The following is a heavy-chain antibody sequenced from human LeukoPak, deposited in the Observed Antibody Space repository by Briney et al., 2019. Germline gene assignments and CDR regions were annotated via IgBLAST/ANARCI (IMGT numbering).Heavy chain of an antibody. CDR2: IYHSGST. CDR3: ARDWGYYGSGKGPPI. CDR1: GGSISSGGYY. Sequence: SETLSLTCTVSGGSISSGGYYWSWVRQPPGKGLEWIGYIYHSGSTNYNPSLKSRVTISVDTSKNQFSLKLSSVTAADTAVYYYARDWGYYGSGKGPPIWGQGTMVTVSS. D-gene: IGHD3-10*01. V-gene: IGHV4-61*08. J-gene: IGHJ3*02.